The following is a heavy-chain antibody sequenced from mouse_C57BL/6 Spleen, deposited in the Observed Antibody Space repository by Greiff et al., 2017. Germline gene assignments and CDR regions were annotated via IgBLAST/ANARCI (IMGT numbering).Heavy chain of an antibody. CDR1: GYTFTDYY. CDR3: AGGQLRSFAY. D-gene: IGHD3-2*02. V-gene: IGHV1-76*01. J-gene: IGHJ3*01. CDR2: IYPGSGNT. Sequence: VKLVESGAELVRPGASVKLSCKASGYTFTDYYINWVKQRPGQGLEWIARIYPGSGNTYYNEKFKGKATLTAEKSSSTAYMQLSSLTSEDAAVYFCAGGQLRSFAYWGQGTLVTVSA.